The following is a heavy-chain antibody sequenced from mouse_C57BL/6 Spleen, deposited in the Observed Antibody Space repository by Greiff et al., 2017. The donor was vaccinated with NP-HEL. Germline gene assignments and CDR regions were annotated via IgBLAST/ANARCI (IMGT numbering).Heavy chain of an antibody. D-gene: IGHD2-2*01. J-gene: IGHJ4*01. Sequence: VQLVESGPGLVQPSQSLSITCTVSGFSLTSYGVHWVRQSPGKGLEWLGVIWRGGSTDYYAAFMSRLSITKDNSKSHVFFKMNSLQAEDTAIDYCAKAPYGYDDYYAMDYWGQGTSVTVSS. V-gene: IGHV2-5*01. CDR1: GFSLTSYG. CDR2: IWRGGST. CDR3: AKAPYGYDDYYAMDY.